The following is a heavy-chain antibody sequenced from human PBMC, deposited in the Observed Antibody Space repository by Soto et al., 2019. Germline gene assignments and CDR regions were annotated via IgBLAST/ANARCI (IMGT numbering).Heavy chain of an antibody. D-gene: IGHD6-13*01. CDR2: IFPTNSDT. Sequence: GESLKISCKGSEYNFAGYWIGWVRQMPGEGLEWMGIIFPTNSDTRYSPSFQGQVTLSADKSIITAYLQWSSLKTSDTATYYCANLRGQHLLRYYLDYWGRVTQVIVSS. J-gene: IGHJ4*02. V-gene: IGHV5-51*01. CDR1: EYNFAGYW. CDR3: ANLRGQHLLRYYLDY.